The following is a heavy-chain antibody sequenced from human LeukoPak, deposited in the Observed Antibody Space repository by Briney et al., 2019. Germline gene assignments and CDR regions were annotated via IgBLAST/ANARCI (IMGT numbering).Heavy chain of an antibody. V-gene: IGHV3-23*01. CDR3: ARDRIAVAGRGGYYYGMDV. CDR2: ISGSGGST. CDR1: GFTFSSYA. D-gene: IGHD6-19*01. J-gene: IGHJ6*02. Sequence: GGSLRLSCAASGFTFSSYAMSWVRQAPGKGLEWVSAISGSGGSTYYADSVKGRFTISRDNSKNTLYLQMNSLRAEDTAVYYCARDRIAVAGRGGYYYGMDVWGQGTTVTVSS.